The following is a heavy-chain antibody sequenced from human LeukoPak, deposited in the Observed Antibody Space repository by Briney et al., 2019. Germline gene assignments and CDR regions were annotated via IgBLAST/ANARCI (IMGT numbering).Heavy chain of an antibody. V-gene: IGHV1-2*02. D-gene: IGHD3-10*01. J-gene: IGHJ6*02. CDR2: INPNSGGT. CDR1: GYTFTGYY. CDR3: SSGRGWYYGMDV. Sequence: GASVKVSCKSSGYTFTGYYMHGVLQAPGQGLELMGWINPNSGGTNYAQKFQGRVTMTRETSISTAYMELSRLRSDDTAVYYCSSGRGWYYGMDVWGQGTTVTVSS.